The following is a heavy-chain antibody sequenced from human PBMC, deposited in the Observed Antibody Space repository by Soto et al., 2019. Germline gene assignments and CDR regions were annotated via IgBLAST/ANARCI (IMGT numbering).Heavy chain of an antibody. J-gene: IGHJ6*02. V-gene: IGHV3-23*01. CDR3: AKVLNYYYYYGMDV. CDR1: GFTFSIYA. CDR2: ISGSGGST. Sequence: GGSLRLSCAASGFTFSIYAMSWVRQAPGKGLEWVSAISGSGGSTYYADSVKGRFTISRDNSKNTLYLQMNSLRAEDTAVYYCAKVLNYYYYYGMDVWGQGTTVTVSS.